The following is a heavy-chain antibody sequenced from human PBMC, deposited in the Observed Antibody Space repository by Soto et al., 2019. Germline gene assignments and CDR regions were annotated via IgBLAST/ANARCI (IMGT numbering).Heavy chain of an antibody. D-gene: IGHD3-10*01. Sequence: EVQLVQSGAEVKKPGESLQISCKGSGYSFTTYWIGWVRQMPGKGLEWMGIIYPGDSDTRYSPSFQGQVTISADKSISTAYLQWISLKASDTAMYYCARRDGSGSYVIYSAFDIWGQGTMVTVSS. J-gene: IGHJ3*02. CDR2: IYPGDSDT. V-gene: IGHV5-51*03. CDR1: GYSFTTYW. CDR3: ARRDGSGSYVIYSAFDI.